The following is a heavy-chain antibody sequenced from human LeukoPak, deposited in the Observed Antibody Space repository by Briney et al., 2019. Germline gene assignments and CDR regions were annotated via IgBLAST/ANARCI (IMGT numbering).Heavy chain of an antibody. CDR1: GFTFSSYA. D-gene: IGHD4-17*01. CDR2: ISYDGSNK. Sequence: GRSLRLSCAASGFTFSSYAMHWVRQAPGKGLEWVAVISYDGSNKYYADSVKGRFTISRDNSKNTLYLQMNSLRAEDTAVYYCARGATVSNWYFDLWGRGTLVTVPS. CDR3: ARGATVSNWYFDL. V-gene: IGHV3-30-3*01. J-gene: IGHJ2*01.